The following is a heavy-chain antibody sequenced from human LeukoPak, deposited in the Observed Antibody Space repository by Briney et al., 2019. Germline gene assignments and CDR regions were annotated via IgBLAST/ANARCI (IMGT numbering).Heavy chain of an antibody. CDR3: ARDGPLRWHYNVKNRYNWFDP. D-gene: IGHD5-24*01. V-gene: IGHV3-30*01. CDR2: ISYDGSNK. CDR1: GFTFSSYA. J-gene: IGHJ5*02. Sequence: GGSLRLSCAASGFTFSSYAMHWVRQAPGKGLEWVAVISYDGSNKYYADSVKGRFTISRDNSKNTLYLQMNSLRAEDTAVYYCARDGPLRWHYNVKNRYNWFDPWGQGTLVTVSS.